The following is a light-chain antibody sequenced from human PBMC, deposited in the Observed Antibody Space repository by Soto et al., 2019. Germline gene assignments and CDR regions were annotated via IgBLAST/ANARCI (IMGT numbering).Light chain of an antibody. J-gene: IGKJ3*01. CDR2: GAS. CDR1: QSVGDNY. CDR3: QQYGSSPPFT. V-gene: IGKV3-20*01. Sequence: EIGLTQSPGTLSLSPGERVTLSCRASQSVGDNYLAWYRHKPGQAPRILIYGASHRAPGIPDRFSGSGSGTVFPLTISRLEPEDFAVYYCQQYGSSPPFTCGPGTNVEIK.